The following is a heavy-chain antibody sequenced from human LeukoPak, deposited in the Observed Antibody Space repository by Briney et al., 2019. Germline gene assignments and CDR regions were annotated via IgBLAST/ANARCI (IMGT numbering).Heavy chain of an antibody. J-gene: IGHJ3*02. CDR3: ASLGSGSYFGAFDI. V-gene: IGHV1-2*02. CDR2: INPNSGGT. Sequence: ASVKVSCKTSGYTFIGFYIHWIRQAPGQGLEWMGWINPNSGGTNYAQKFQGRVTMTRDTSISTAYMELSRLRSDDTAVYYCASLGSGSYFGAFDIWGQGTMVTVSS. D-gene: IGHD1-26*01. CDR1: GYTFIGFY.